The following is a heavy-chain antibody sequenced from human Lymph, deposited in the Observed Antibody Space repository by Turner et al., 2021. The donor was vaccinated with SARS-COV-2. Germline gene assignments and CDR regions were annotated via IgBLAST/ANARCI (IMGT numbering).Heavy chain of an antibody. CDR2: ISGSGGST. CDR3: AKNELAMIVVVITLFDY. CDR1: RFPFSSYA. V-gene: IGHV3-23*01. J-gene: IGHJ4*02. D-gene: IGHD3-22*01. Sequence: EVQLLWSGGGLAQPGGSLRLSCAVSRFPFSSYAMGWVRQAPGKGLEWVATISGSGGSTYYADSVKGRFTISRDNTKNTLYPQMNSLRAEDTAVYYCAKNELAMIVVVITLFDYWGQGTLVTVSS.